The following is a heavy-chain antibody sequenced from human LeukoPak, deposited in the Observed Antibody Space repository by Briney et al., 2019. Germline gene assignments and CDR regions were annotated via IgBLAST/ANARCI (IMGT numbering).Heavy chain of an antibody. J-gene: IGHJ4*02. CDR1: GGSISSGDYY. Sequence: SETLSLTCTVSGGSISSGDYYWSWIRQPPGKGLEWIGYIYYSGSTYYNPSLKSRVTISVDTSKNQFSLKLNSVTAADTAAYYCARGGIAAADTDYWGQGTLVTVSS. V-gene: IGHV4-30-4*08. D-gene: IGHD6-13*01. CDR2: IYYSGST. CDR3: ARGGIAAADTDY.